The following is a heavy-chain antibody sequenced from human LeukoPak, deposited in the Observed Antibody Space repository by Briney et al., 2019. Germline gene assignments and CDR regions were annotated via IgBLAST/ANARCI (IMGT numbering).Heavy chain of an antibody. CDR2: IIPIFGTA. CDR3: AGDLKWFDP. CDR1: GGTFSSYA. V-gene: IGHV1-69*05. J-gene: IGHJ5*02. Sequence: ASVKVSCKASGGTFSSYAISWVRQAPGQGREWMGRIIPIFGTANYAQKFQGRVTITTDESTSTAYMELSSLRSEDTAVYYCAGDLKWFDPWGQGTLVTVSS.